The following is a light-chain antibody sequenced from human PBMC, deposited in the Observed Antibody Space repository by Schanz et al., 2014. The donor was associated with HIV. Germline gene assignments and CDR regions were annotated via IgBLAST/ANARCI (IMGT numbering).Light chain of an antibody. J-gene: IGKJ1*01. CDR2: GAS. CDR3: QQFGISPPWT. V-gene: IGKV3-20*01. Sequence: EAVLTQSPATLSVYPGERVTLSCRTTQIISTSLAWYQQRPGQPPRLLLYGASSRATGVPDRFSGSGSGTAFTLTISGLEPEDFAVYYCQQFGISPPWTFGQGTKVEI. CDR1: QIISTS.